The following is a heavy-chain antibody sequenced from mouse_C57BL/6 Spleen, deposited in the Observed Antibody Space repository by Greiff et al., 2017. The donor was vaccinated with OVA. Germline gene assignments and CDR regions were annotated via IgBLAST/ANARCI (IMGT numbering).Heavy chain of an antibody. CDR3: ARGYGSGGAMDY. Sequence: VQLQQSGPELVKPGASVKMSCKASGYTFTDYNMHWVKQSHGKSLEWIGYINPNNGGTSYNQKFKGKATLTVNKSSSTAYMELRSLTSEESAVYYCARGYGSGGAMDYWGQGTSVTVSS. CDR1: GYTFTDYN. D-gene: IGHD1-1*01. J-gene: IGHJ4*01. V-gene: IGHV1-22*01. CDR2: INPNNGGT.